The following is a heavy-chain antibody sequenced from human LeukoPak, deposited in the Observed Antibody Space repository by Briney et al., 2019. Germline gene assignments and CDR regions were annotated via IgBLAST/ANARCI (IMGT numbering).Heavy chain of an antibody. CDR3: ARGSSLYCSSTSCYVNWFDP. CDR2: INHSGST. J-gene: IGHJ5*02. Sequence: SQTLSLTCTVSGGSISSGDYYWSWIRQPPGKGLEWIGEINHSGSTNYNPSLKSRVTISVDTSKNQFSLKLSTVTAADTAVYYCARGSSLYCSSTSCYVNWFDPWGQGTLVTVSS. V-gene: IGHV4-30-4*08. CDR1: GGSISSGDYY. D-gene: IGHD2-2*01.